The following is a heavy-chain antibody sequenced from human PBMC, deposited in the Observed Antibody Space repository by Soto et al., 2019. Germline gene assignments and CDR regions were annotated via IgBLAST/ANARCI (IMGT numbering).Heavy chain of an antibody. CDR1: GYSISSSNW. D-gene: IGHD2-2*01. J-gene: IGHJ6*03. V-gene: IGHV4-28*01. CDR3: ARTPCSSTSCYAGSGYYYYYMDV. CDR2: IYFSGST. Sequence: ASETLSLTCAVSGYSISSSNWWGWIRQPPGEGMEWIGYIYFSGSTYYNPSLKSRVTMSVDTSKNQFSLKLSSVTAVDTAVYYCARTPCSSTSCYAGSGYYYYYMDVWGKGTTVTVSS.